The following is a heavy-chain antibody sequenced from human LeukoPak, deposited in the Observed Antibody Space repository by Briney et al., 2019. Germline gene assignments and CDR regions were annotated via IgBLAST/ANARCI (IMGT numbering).Heavy chain of an antibody. CDR3: AKEEGYYSDSGGYYVEYFQH. CDR2: ISGSGGTT. D-gene: IGHD3-22*01. V-gene: IGHV3-23*01. J-gene: IGHJ1*01. CDR1: GFTFNNYA. Sequence: GGSLRLSCAASGFTFNNYAMSWVRQAPGKGLEWVSAISGSGGTTYYADSVKGRFTFSRDNSKNTLYLQMNSLRAEDTAVYYCAKEEGYYSDSGGYYVEYFQHWGQGTLVTVSS.